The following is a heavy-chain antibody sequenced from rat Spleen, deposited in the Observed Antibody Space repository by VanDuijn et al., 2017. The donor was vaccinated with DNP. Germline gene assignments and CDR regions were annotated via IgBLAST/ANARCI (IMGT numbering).Heavy chain of an antibody. V-gene: IGHV2-47*01. D-gene: IGHD1-1*01. CDR2: IWSNGGT. CDR3: ARMDDSGPYWYFDF. Sequence: QVQVKESGPGLVQPSQTLSLTCTVAGFSFTSNSVSWIRQPPGKALEWMGGIWSNGGTDYNSAIKSRLSISRDTSKSQVFLKMNSLQTEDTAMYFCARMDDSGPYWYFDFWGPGTMVTVSS. J-gene: IGHJ1*01. CDR1: GFSFTSNS.